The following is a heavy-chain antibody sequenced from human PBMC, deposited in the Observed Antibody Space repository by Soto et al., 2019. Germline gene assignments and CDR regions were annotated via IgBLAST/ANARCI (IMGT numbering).Heavy chain of an antibody. D-gene: IGHD3-22*01. CDR1: GGSVNTAPYH. Sequence: SETLSLTCTVSGGSVNTAPYHWSWIRQSPRNGLEWIGNIYYTGSTNYNPSFESRVAISLDASNNQFSLRLTSLTAADTAVYFCARDHHSYYDTSGYYPYFDFWGQGTLVTVSS. J-gene: IGHJ4*02. CDR3: ARDHHSYYDTSGYYPYFDF. V-gene: IGHV4-61*01. CDR2: IYYTGST.